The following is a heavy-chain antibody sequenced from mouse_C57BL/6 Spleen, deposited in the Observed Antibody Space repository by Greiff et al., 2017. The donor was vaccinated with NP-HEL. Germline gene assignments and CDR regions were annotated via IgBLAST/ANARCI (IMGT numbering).Heavy chain of an antibody. Sequence: VKLQQPGAELVKPGASVKLSCKASGYTFTSYWMHWVKQRPGRGLEWIGRIDPNSGGTKYNEKFKSKATLTVDKPSSTAYMQLSSLTSEDSAVYYCAREEKIYYGYDGGYFDYWGQGTTLTVSS. CDR2: IDPNSGGT. J-gene: IGHJ2*01. V-gene: IGHV1-72*01. CDR3: AREEKIYYGYDGGYFDY. CDR1: GYTFTSYW. D-gene: IGHD2-2*01.